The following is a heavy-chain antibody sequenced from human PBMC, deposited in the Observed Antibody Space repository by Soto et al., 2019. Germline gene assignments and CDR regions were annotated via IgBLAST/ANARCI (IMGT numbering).Heavy chain of an antibody. CDR1: GGSIRNVY. D-gene: IGHD2-15*01. CDR3: ARAHAPTLPFDY. CDR2: IFHSGNA. Sequence: SLTCPVSGGSIRNVYWSWIRQAPGKGLEWIGFIFHSGNAKYNPSLKSRVTISVDTSKNQFSLSLDSVTAADTAVYFCARAHAPTLPFDYWGQGTLVTVSS. J-gene: IGHJ4*01. V-gene: IGHV4-59*01.